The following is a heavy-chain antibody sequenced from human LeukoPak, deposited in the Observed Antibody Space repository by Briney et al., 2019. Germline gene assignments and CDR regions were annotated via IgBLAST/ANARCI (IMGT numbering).Heavy chain of an antibody. CDR1: GYTFTGYY. J-gene: IGHJ4*02. CDR2: INPNSGGT. D-gene: IGHD6-19*01. V-gene: IGHV1-2*02. CDR3: ARTARRAVAVPPALFY. Sequence: ASVKVSCKASGYTFTGYYMHWVRQAPGQGLEWMGWINPNSGGTNYAQKSQGRVTMTRDTSISTAYMELSRLRSDDTAVYYCARTARRAVAVPPALFYWGQGTLVTVSS.